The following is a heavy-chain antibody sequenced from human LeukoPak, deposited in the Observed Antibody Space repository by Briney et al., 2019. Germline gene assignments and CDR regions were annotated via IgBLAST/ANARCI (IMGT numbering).Heavy chain of an antibody. V-gene: IGHV4-61*08. Sequence: SETLSLTCTVSGGSISSGDYYWSWIRQPPGKGLEWIGYIYYSGSTNYNPSLKSRVTISVDTSKNQFSLKLSSVTAADTAVYYCARVDTAMDPFFDYWGQGTLVTVSS. CDR1: GGSISSGDYY. J-gene: IGHJ4*02. CDR2: IYYSGST. CDR3: ARVDTAMDPFFDY. D-gene: IGHD5-18*01.